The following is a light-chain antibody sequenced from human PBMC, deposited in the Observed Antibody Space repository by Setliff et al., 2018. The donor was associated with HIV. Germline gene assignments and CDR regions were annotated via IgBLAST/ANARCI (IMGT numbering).Light chain of an antibody. CDR2: EVT. CDR3: SSYAGSNNYV. J-gene: IGLJ1*01. CDR1: SSDVGAYNY. V-gene: IGLV2-8*01. Sequence: QSALAQPPSASGSPGQSVTISCTGTSSDVGAYNYVSWYQQHPGKAPKLMIYEVTKRPPGVPDRFSGSKSGNTASLTVSGLQAEDEADYYCSSYAGSNNYVFGTGTKVTVL.